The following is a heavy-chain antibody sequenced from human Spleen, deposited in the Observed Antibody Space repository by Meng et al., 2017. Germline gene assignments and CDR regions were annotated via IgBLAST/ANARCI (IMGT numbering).Heavy chain of an antibody. V-gene: IGHV4-34*01. Sequence: VPLQQWGAGLLKPSQTLALTCVAAGGSFSDYYWSWIRQPAGKGLEWIGEINHSGSTNYNPSLESRATISVDTSQNNLSLKLSSVTAADSAVYYCARGPTTMAHDFDYWGQGTLVTVSS. CDR3: ARGPTTMAHDFDY. J-gene: IGHJ4*02. CDR2: INHSGST. D-gene: IGHD4-11*01. CDR1: GGSFSDYY.